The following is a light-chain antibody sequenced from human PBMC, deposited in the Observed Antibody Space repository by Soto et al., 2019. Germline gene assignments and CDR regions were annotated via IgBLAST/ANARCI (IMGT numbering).Light chain of an antibody. CDR3: QQYNNWPRT. V-gene: IGKV3-15*01. J-gene: IGKJ1*01. CDR2: GAD. Sequence: EIVMTQSPATLSVSPGERATLSCRASQSVNINLAWYQQKPGQAPRLLIYGADIRATGVPARFSGSGSGTDFTLTISSRQSEDFAIYYCQQYNNWPRTFGQGTKVEIK. CDR1: QSVNIN.